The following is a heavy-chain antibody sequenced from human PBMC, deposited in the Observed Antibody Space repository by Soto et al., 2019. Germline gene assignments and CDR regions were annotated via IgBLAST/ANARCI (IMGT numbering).Heavy chain of an antibody. CDR1: GGTFSSYA. CDR2: IIPIFGTA. J-gene: IGHJ4*02. CDR3: AGSGSYREPVSFDY. V-gene: IGHV1-69*13. D-gene: IGHD1-26*01. Sequence: ASVRVSCKASGGTFSSYAISWVRQAPGQGLEWMGGIIPIFGTANYAQKFQGRVTITADESTSTAYMELSSLRSEDTAVYYCAGSGSYREPVSFDYWGQGTLVTVSS.